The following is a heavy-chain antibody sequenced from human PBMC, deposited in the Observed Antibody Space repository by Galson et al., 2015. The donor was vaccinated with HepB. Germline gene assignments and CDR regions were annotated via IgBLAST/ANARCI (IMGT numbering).Heavy chain of an antibody. CDR3: ARYDLRGYYVGSGYYDSFDF. J-gene: IGHJ3*01. D-gene: IGHD3-22*01. CDR1: GGSISSYS. V-gene: IGHV4-59*08. Sequence: ETLSLTCTVSGGSISSYSWSWIRQPPGKGLEWIGYIYYSGSNNYNPSLKSRVTISVDTSKNQLSLKLISVTAADTAVYYCARYDLRGYYVGSGYYDSFDFWGQGTMVTVSS. CDR2: IYYSGSN.